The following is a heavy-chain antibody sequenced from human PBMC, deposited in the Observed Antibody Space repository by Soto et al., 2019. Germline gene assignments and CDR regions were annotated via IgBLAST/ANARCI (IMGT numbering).Heavy chain of an antibody. CDR2: IVPILRTT. V-gene: IGHV1-69*16. Sequence: QVLLVQSGAEVKKPGSSVKVSCKASGGTFSSYTITWVRQAPGQGLEWMGGIVPILRTTNYAPTFHGRVTITADESTSTSYMELSNLRYGDTAVYYCARLRDCSGGRCYNNLDYWGQGTLVSVAS. CDR3: ARLRDCSGGRCYNNLDY. J-gene: IGHJ4*02. CDR1: GGTFSSYT. D-gene: IGHD2-15*01.